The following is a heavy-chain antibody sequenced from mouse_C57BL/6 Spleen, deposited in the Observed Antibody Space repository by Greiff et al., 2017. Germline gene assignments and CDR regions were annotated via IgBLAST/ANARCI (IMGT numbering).Heavy chain of an antibody. CDR1: GYSFTGYY. CDR3: AEGLPTYWYFDV. Sequence: VQLQQSGPELVKPGASVKISCKASGYSFTGYYMHWVKQSSEKSLEWIGEINPSTGGTSYNQKFKGKATLTVDKSSSTAYMQLKSLTSEDSAVYYCAEGLPTYWYFDVWGTGTTVTVSS. V-gene: IGHV1-43*01. CDR2: INPSTGGT. D-gene: IGHD2-1*01. J-gene: IGHJ1*03.